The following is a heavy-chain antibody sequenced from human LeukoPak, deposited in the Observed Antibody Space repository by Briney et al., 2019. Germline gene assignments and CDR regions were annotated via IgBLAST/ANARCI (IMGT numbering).Heavy chain of an antibody. J-gene: IGHJ4*02. D-gene: IGHD4-17*01. Sequence: GGSLRLSCAASGFTFDDYAMHWVRQAPGKGLEWVSGISWNSGSIGYADSVKGRFTITRDNAKNSLYLQMNSLRAEDTALYYCAKDDDYGDYSRWYYFDYWGQGTLVTVSS. V-gene: IGHV3-9*01. CDR3: AKDDDYGDYSRWYYFDY. CDR1: GFTFDDYA. CDR2: ISWNSGSI.